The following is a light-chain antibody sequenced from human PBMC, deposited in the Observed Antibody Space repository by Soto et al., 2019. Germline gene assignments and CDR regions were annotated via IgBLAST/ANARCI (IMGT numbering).Light chain of an antibody. CDR3: QQCSWHPFTVT. V-gene: IGKV3-15*01. J-gene: IGKJ4*01. Sequence: EIVMTQSPATLSVSPGERATLSCRASQSVYSNLAWYQQKPGQAPRLLIYDASTRATGIPARFSGSGSGTEYTLTISSLQSEDSAVYYCQQCSWHPFTVTFGGGTKVEIK. CDR2: DAS. CDR1: QSVYSN.